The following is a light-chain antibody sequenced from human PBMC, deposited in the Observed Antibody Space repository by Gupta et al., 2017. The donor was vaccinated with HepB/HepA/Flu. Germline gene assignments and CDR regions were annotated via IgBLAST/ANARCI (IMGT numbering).Light chain of an antibody. CDR2: AAS. CDR1: QSIRSY. V-gene: IGKV1-39*01. J-gene: IGKJ2*01. Sequence: DIQMTQSPSSLSASVGDRVTITCRASQSIRSYLNWYKHKPGKAPNLLIYAASSWQSGVPSRFSGSGYGKDFTLTISRRQPEDFASYYCQQTDSSPMTTLGQGTKLEIK. CDR3: QQTDSSPMTT.